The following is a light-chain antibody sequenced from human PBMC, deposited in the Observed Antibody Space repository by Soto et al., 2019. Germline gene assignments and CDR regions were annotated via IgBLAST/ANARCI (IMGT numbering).Light chain of an antibody. CDR3: SSYGSSTTFV. Sequence: QSVLTQPASVSGSPGQSITISCTGTSSDVGAYNYVSWYQQYPGRAPKVIIYEVRKRPSGVSTRFSGSKSGDTASLTISGLQAEDEADYYCSSYGSSTTFVFGTGTKVTVL. V-gene: IGLV2-14*01. J-gene: IGLJ1*01. CDR2: EVR. CDR1: SSDVGAYNY.